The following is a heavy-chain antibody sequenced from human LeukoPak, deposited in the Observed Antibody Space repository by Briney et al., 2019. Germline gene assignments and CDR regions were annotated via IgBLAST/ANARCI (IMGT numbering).Heavy chain of an antibody. CDR3: ARGMEPYYYMDV. CDR2: ISPSGGST. CDR1: GYTFTSNY. V-gene: IGHV1-46*01. D-gene: IGHD1-26*01. Sequence: ASVKVSCKAFGYTFTSNYMHWVRQAPGQGPEWMGVISPSGGSTTYAQKFQGRVTLTRDMSTSTDYLELSSLRSEDTAVYYCARGMEPYYYMDVWGKGTTVTVSS. J-gene: IGHJ6*03.